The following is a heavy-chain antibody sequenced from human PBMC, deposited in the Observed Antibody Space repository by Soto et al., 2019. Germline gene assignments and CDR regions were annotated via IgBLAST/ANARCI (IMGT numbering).Heavy chain of an antibody. CDR3: ARGLRYFDW. D-gene: IGHD3-9*01. CDR1: GGAITSSY. Sequence: QVQLQESGPGLVKPSETLSLTCTVSGGAITSSYWSWIRQPPGKGLRWIGYIYYSGSTNYNPSLKSRVTISVDTSKNQFSLNLSSVTAADTAVYFCARGLRYFDWWGQGTLVTVSS. CDR2: IYYSGST. V-gene: IGHV4-59*01. J-gene: IGHJ4*02.